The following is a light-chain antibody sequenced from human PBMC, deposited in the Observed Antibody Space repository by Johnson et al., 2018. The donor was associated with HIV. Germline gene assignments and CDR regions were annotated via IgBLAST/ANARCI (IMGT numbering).Light chain of an antibody. V-gene: IGLV1-51*01. Sequence: QSVLTQPPSVSAAPGQKVTISCFGCDSNIGNNYVSWYQQVPGTAPKLLIYENDKRTSWIPDRLPGSKSGTSATLGITGLQTGDEADYYYEPWDSSLSGVFGTGTKVTVL. J-gene: IGLJ1*01. CDR1: DSNIGNNY. CDR3: EPWDSSLSGV. CDR2: END.